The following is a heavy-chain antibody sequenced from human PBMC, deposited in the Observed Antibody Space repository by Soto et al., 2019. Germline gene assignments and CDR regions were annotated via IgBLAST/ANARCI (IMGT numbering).Heavy chain of an antibody. V-gene: IGHV4-31*03. CDR2: IYYSGST. J-gene: IGHJ4*02. CDR1: GGSISSGGYY. CDR3: ARGNYDYVWGSYPTYYFDY. D-gene: IGHD3-16*02. Sequence: SETLSLTCTVSGGSISSGGYYWSWIRQHPGKGLEWIGYIYYSGSTYYNPSLKSRVTISVDKSKNQFSLKLSSVTAADTAVYYCARGNYDYVWGSYPTYYFDYWGQGTLVTVSS.